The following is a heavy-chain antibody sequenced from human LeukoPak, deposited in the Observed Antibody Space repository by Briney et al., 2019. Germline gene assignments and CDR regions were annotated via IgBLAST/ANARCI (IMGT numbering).Heavy chain of an antibody. V-gene: IGHV4-59*01. CDR3: ARGEADGYHLSALDT. Sequence: SETLSLTCTVSGGSISSYYWSWIRQPAGKGLEWSGYIYYSGSTNYNPSLKSRVTISVDTSKNQFSLKLSSVSAADTAVYYCARGEADGYHLSALDTWGQGAMVTVSS. CDR1: GGSISSYY. D-gene: IGHD5-24*01. CDR2: IYYSGST. J-gene: IGHJ3*02.